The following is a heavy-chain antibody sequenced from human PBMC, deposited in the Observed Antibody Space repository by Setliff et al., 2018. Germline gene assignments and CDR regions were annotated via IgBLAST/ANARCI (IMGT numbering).Heavy chain of an antibody. CDR1: GGTFSSYG. J-gene: IGHJ3*02. V-gene: IGHV1-18*01. Sequence: GASVKVSCKASGGTFSSYGISWVRQAPGQGLQWMGWISAYNGKTNYAQKLQGRVTMTTDTPTRTAYMELRSLRSDDTAVYYCARGSYGDLRRGHDAFDIWGQGTMVTVSS. CDR3: ARGSYGDLRRGHDAFDI. CDR2: ISAYNGKT. D-gene: IGHD4-17*01.